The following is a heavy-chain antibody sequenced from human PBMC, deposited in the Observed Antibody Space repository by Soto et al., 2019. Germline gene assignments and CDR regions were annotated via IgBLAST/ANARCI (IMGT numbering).Heavy chain of an antibody. Sequence: VQLVESGGGLVQPGGSLRLSCAASGFTFSSYWMHWVRQAPGKGLVWVSRINSDGSSTSYADSVKGRFTISRDNAKNTLYLQMNSLRAEDTAVYYCARYPIAAAGTNYYYYMDVWGKGTTVTVSS. D-gene: IGHD6-13*01. CDR2: INSDGSST. V-gene: IGHV3-74*01. J-gene: IGHJ6*03. CDR1: GFTFSSYW. CDR3: ARYPIAAAGTNYYYYMDV.